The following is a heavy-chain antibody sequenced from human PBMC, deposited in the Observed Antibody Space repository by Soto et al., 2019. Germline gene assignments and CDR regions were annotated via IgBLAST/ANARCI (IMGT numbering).Heavy chain of an antibody. J-gene: IGHJ4*02. CDR2: IYYNGNT. CDR1: GGSISSSPYY. D-gene: IGHD1-1*01. V-gene: IGHV4-39*01. Sequence: SETLSLTCTVSGGSISSSPYYWAWIRQPPGKGLRWIGNIYYNGNTFYNPSLRSRVTISIDTSKGQFSLGLSSVTASDTAVYYCARHGPLTNNWNQLNCWGQGTLVTVSS. CDR3: ARHGPLTNNWNQLNC.